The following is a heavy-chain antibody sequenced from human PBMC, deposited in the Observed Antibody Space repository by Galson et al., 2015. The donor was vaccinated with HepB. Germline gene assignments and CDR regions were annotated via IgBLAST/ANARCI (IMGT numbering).Heavy chain of an antibody. Sequence: SLRLSCAGSGFTFSSFAMHWVRQAPGKGLEWVAITSYDGSNNFYADSVKGRFTVSRDNSKETLYLQMNSLRVEDTTVYYCAREKADEDYGMDVWGQGATVAVSS. CDR3: AREKADEDYGMDV. V-gene: IGHV3-30-3*01. J-gene: IGHJ6*02. CDR2: TSYDGSNN. CDR1: GFTFSSFA. D-gene: IGHD2-15*01.